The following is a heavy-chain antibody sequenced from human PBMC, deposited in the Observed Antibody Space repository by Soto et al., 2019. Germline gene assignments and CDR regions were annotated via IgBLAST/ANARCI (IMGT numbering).Heavy chain of an antibody. CDR2: ISGSGGST. V-gene: IGHV3-23*01. CDR3: AKCGPEYSSSSDWFDP. D-gene: IGHD6-6*01. CDR1: GFTFSSYA. J-gene: IGHJ5*02. Sequence: EVQLLESGGGLVQPGGSLRLSCAASGFTFSSYAMSWVRQAPGKGLEWVSAISGSGGSTYYADSVKGRFTISRDNSKNTLYLQMNSLRAEDTAVFYCAKCGPEYSSSSDWFDPWGQGTPVTVSS.